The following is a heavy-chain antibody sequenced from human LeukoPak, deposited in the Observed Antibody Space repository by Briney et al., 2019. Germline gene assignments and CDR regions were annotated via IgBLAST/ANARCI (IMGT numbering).Heavy chain of an antibody. J-gene: IGHJ4*02. CDR3: ARVNS. CDR1: GFTFSSYA. CDR2: ISYDGSNK. V-gene: IGHV3-30-3*01. Sequence: PGGSLRLSCAASGFTFSSYAMHWVRQAPGKGLEWVAVISYDGSNKYYAGSVKGRFTISRDNSKNTLYLQMNSLRAEDTAVYYCARVNSWGQGTLVTVSS.